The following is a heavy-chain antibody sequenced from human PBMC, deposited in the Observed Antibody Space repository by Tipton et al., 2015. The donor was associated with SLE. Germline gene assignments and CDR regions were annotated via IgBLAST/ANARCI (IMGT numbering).Heavy chain of an antibody. CDR2: IWYDGSNK. CDR3: ARERGDYYYMDV. V-gene: IGHV3-33*01. J-gene: IGHJ6*03. CDR1: GFTFSSYG. Sequence: SLRLSCAASGFTFSSYGMHWVRQAPGEGLEWVAVIWYDGSNKYYADSVKGRFTISRDNSKNTVYLQMNSVRAEDTAVYCCARERGDYYYMDVWGKGTTVTVSS.